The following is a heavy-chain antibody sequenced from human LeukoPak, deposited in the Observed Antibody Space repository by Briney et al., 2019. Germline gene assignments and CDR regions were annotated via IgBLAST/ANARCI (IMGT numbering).Heavy chain of an antibody. V-gene: IGHV3-48*04. CDR2: ISSSSSTI. J-gene: IGHJ4*02. CDR3: ARDLLSVRGVIGY. D-gene: IGHD3-10*01. CDR1: GFTFSSYS. Sequence: AGGSLRFSCAASGFTFSSYSMNWVRQAPGKGLEWVSYISSSSSTIYYADSVKGRFTISRDSAKNSLYLQMNSLRAEDTAVYYCARDLLSVRGVIGYWGQGTLVTVSS.